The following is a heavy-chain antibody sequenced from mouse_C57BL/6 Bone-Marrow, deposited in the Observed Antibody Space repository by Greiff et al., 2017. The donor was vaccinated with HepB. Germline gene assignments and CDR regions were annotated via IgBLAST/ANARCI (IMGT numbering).Heavy chain of an antibody. Sequence: EVNVVESGGDLVKPGGSLKLSCAASGFTFSSYGMSWVRQTPDKRLEWVATISSGGSYTYYPDSVKGRFTISRDNAKNTLYLQMSSLKSEDTAMYYCASLYYGKGGYFDVWGTGTTVTVSS. CDR1: GFTFSSYG. J-gene: IGHJ1*03. CDR2: ISSGGSYT. CDR3: ASLYYGKGGYFDV. D-gene: IGHD2-1*01. V-gene: IGHV5-6*01.